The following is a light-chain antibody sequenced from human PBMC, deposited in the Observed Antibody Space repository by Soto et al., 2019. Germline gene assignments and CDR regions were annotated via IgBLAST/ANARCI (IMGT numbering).Light chain of an antibody. CDR1: ESVSSSF. CDR3: QQYGSSPST. V-gene: IGKV3-20*01. J-gene: IGKJ1*01. Sequence: ENVLTQSPGTLPLSPGERATLSCRASESVSSSFLAWYQQRLGQAPRLLIYGASSRATGIPDRFSGSGSGTDFTLTISRLEPEDFAVYYYQQYGSSPSTFGQGTTVEIK. CDR2: GAS.